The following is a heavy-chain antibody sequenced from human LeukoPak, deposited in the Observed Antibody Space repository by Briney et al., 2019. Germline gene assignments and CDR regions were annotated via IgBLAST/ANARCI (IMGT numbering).Heavy chain of an antibody. D-gene: IGHD6-6*01. V-gene: IGHV4-4*09. J-gene: IGHJ4*02. CDR1: GDSISSYY. CDR2: IYTSGGT. CDR3: ARLTRLSTSPDRYYLDY. Sequence: SETLSLTCTVSGDSISSYYWSWIRQPPGKGLEWIWYIYTSGGTNYIPSLKGRVTISIDTSKNQFSLKLSSVTAADSAVYYCARLTRLSTSPDRYYLDYWGQGTLVTVSS.